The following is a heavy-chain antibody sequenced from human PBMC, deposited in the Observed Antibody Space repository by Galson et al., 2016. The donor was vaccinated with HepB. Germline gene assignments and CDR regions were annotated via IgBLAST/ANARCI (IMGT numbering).Heavy chain of an antibody. CDR3: ARTEFGEVATTTSMVGY. CDR1: GFTFSSCG. Sequence: LRLSCAASGFTFSSCGMHWVRQPPGKGLEWIGEIYHSGSTHYNPSLKSRVTISVDTSKNQFTLKMTSVTAADSAVYYCARTEFGEVATTTSMVGYWGQGTLVSVSS. CDR2: IYHSGST. J-gene: IGHJ4*02. V-gene: IGHV4-34*01. D-gene: IGHD3-10*02.